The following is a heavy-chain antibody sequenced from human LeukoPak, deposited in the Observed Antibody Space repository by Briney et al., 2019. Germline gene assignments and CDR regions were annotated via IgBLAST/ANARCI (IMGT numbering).Heavy chain of an antibody. CDR3: AREASMVRGVITNRAYYYYYYMDV. CDR1: GGSISSYY. CDR2: IYTSGST. D-gene: IGHD3-10*01. J-gene: IGHJ6*03. V-gene: IGHV4-4*07. Sequence: PSETLSLTCTVFGGSISSYYWSWIRQPAGKGLEWIGRIYTSGSTNYNPSLKSRVTISVDTSKNQFSLKLSSVTAADTAVYYCAREASMVRGVITNRAYYYYYYMDVWGKGTTVTISS.